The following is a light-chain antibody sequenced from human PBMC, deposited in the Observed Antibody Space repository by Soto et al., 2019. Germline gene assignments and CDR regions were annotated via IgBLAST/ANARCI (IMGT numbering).Light chain of an antibody. J-gene: IGLJ2*01. CDR2: EGS. Sequence: QSALTQPPSASRSPGQSVTISCAGTYSDIGDYNYVSWYQQHPGKVPKLIISEGSKRPSGVPDRFSGSKSGYTASLTVSDLQPADEAVYYCSSYSGTNSNVIFGGGTKLTVL. CDR3: SSYSGTNSNVI. V-gene: IGLV2-8*01. CDR1: YSDIGDYNY.